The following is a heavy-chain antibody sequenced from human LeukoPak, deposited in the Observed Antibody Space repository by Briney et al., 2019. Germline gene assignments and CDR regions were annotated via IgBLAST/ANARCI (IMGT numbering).Heavy chain of an antibody. Sequence: GASVKVSCKASGGTFSSYAISWVRQAPGQGLEWMGWISAYNGNTNYAQKLQGRVTMTTDTSTSTAYMELRSLRSDDTAVYYCAREGGYSSSWNYFDYWGQGTLVTVSS. V-gene: IGHV1-18*01. CDR3: AREGGYSSSWNYFDY. CDR1: GGTFSSYA. J-gene: IGHJ4*02. D-gene: IGHD6-13*01. CDR2: ISAYNGNT.